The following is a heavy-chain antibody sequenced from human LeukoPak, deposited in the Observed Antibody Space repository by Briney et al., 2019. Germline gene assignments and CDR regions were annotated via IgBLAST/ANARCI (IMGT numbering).Heavy chain of an antibody. J-gene: IGHJ6*02. Sequence: GGSLRLSCAASGFTFSSYAMSWVRQAPGKGLEWVSAISGSGGSTYYADSVKGRSTISRDNSKNTLYLQMNSLRAEDTAVYYCAKDSATLYCSGGSCYYYYYGMDVWGQGTTVTVSS. D-gene: IGHD2-15*01. CDR3: AKDSATLYCSGGSCYYYYYGMDV. CDR1: GFTFSSYA. V-gene: IGHV3-23*01. CDR2: ISGSGGST.